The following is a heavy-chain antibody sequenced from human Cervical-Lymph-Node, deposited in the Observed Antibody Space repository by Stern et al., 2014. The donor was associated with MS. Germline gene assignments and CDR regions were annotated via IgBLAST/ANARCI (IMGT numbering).Heavy chain of an antibody. V-gene: IGHV1-46*01. J-gene: IGHJ4*02. D-gene: IGHD6-19*01. CDR3: AKIRPYSSGPHYFDY. Sequence: QLVQSGAEVKKPGASVKVSCKTSGYTFTDYYLHWVRQAPGQGLQWMGMINPTTGGSNHAQKFQGRVTLTRDTSTTTVYMELRGLTPEDTATYYCAKIRPYSSGPHYFDYWGQGTLGTVS. CDR2: INPTTGGS. CDR1: GYTFTDYY.